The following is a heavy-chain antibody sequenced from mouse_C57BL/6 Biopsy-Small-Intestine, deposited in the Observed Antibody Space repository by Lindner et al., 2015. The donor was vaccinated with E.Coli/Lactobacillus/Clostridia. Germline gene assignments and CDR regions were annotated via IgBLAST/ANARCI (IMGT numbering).Heavy chain of an antibody. CDR1: GYTFAGYW. CDR2: ISPGSGHI. J-gene: IGHJ4*01. V-gene: IGHV1-9*01. D-gene: IGHD1-1*01. Sequence: VQLQESGAELMKPGASVKLSCKATGYTFAGYWMEWVKQRPGHGLEWIGEISPGSGHINSNEKFKGKATFTADTSSNTVNMQLSSLTTEDSAIYYCAFYYGSRYFAMDYWGQGTSVTVSS. CDR3: AFYYGSRYFAMDY.